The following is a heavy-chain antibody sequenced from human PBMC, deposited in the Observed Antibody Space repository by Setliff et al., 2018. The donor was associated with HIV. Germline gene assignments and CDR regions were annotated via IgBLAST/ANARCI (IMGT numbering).Heavy chain of an antibody. V-gene: IGHV4-34*01. J-gene: IGHJ6*03. CDR3: ARGSAVVPGALEDFYYKDV. CDR2: INHSGRT. Sequence: SETLSLTCAVYGGSFSDYYWSWIRQPPGKGLEWIGEINHSGRTNNNQSLKSRVTISVDASKKQFSLKLTSVTAADTAVYYCARGSAVVPGALEDFYYKDVWGKGTTVTVSS. CDR1: GGSFSDYY. D-gene: IGHD2-15*01.